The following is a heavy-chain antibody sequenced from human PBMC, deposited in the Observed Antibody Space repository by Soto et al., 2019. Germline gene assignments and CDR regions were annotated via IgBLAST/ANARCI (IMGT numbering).Heavy chain of an antibody. J-gene: IGHJ6*02. CDR2: IIPIFGTA. V-gene: IGHV1-69*06. CDR1: GGTFSSYA. D-gene: IGHD6-13*01. CDR3: ARPARGKGIAAAADADYYYYGMDV. Sequence: QVQLVQSGAEVKKPGSSVKVSCKASGGTFSSYAISWVRQSPGQGLEWMGGIIPIFGTANYAQKFQGRVTIIADKSTSTAYRELSSLRSEDTAVYYCARPARGKGIAAAADADYYYYGMDVWGQGTTVTVSS.